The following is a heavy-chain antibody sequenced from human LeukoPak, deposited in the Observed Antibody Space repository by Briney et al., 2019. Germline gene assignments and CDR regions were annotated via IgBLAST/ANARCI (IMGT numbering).Heavy chain of an antibody. D-gene: IGHD6-19*01. CDR1: GGTFSSYA. CDR2: ISAYNGNT. Sequence: ASVKVSCKASGGTFSSYAISWVRQAPGQGLEWMGWISAYNGNTNYAQKLQGRVTMTTDTSTSTAYMELRSLRSDDTAVYYCARDRKIAVAVNWFDPWGQGTLVTVSS. J-gene: IGHJ5*02. CDR3: ARDRKIAVAVNWFDP. V-gene: IGHV1-18*01.